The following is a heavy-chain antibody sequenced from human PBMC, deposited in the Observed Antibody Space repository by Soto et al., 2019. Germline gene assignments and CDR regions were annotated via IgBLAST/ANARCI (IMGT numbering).Heavy chain of an antibody. CDR2: VNHRGSS. CDR1: GGSLSDYY. D-gene: IGHD1-20*01. CDR3: VRYQWNPGAFDP. V-gene: IGHV4-34*01. J-gene: IGHJ5*02. Sequence: QVQLQQWGAGLLKPSETLSLTCAVYGGSLSDYYWNWLRQPPGKGLEWIGEVNHRGSSSYNPSLKSRVDISVDTAMTQFSLKLRSVTAADTAVYYCVRYQWNPGAFDPWGPGTQVIVSS.